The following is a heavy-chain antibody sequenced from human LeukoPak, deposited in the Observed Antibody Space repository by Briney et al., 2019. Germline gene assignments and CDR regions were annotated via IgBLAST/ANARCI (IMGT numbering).Heavy chain of an antibody. CDR3: ARDPETAYWFDP. J-gene: IGHJ5*02. V-gene: IGHV3-48*01. D-gene: IGHD2-21*02. Sequence: GGSLRLSCAASGFTFSSYSMNWVRQAPGKGLEWVSYISSSSTIYYADSVKGRFTISRDNAKNSLYLQMNSLRAEDTAVYYCARDPETAYWFDPWGQGTLVTVSS. CDR2: ISSSSTI. CDR1: GFTFSSYS.